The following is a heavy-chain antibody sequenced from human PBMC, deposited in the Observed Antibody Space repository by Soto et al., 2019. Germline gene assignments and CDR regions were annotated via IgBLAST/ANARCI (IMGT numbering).Heavy chain of an antibody. V-gene: IGHV3-30*18. CDR3: AKDYGDNWNFDY. J-gene: IGHJ4*02. D-gene: IGHD1-1*01. CDR1: GLTFXSYG. Sequence: GGSLRLSCASSGLTFXSYGMHWVRQAPGKGLEWVAVISYDGSNKYYADSVKGRFTISRDNSKNTLYLQMNSLRAEDTAVYYCAKDYGDNWNFDYWGQGTLVTVSS. CDR2: ISYDGSNK.